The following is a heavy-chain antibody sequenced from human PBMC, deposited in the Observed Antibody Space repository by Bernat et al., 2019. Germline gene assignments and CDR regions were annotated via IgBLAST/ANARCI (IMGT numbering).Heavy chain of an antibody. CDR3: ARAAAGIRDWFDP. CDR2: IWYDGNTK. Sequence: QVQLVESGGGVVQPGRSLRLSCAASGFTFSDYGMHWVRQAPGKGLEWVAVIWYDGNTKYYADSVKGRFTISRDISKNTLYLQMTSLRVEDTAVYYCARAAAGIRDWFDPWGQGTLVTVSS. D-gene: IGHD6-13*01. CDR1: GFTFSDYG. J-gene: IGHJ5*02. V-gene: IGHV3-33*01.